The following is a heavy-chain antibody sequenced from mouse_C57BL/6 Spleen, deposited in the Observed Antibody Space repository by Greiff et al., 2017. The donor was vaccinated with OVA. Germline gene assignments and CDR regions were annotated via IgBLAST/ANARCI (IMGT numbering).Heavy chain of an antibody. D-gene: IGHD1-2*01. CDR3: ARRYGVTTAMDY. Sequence: QVQLQQPGAELVMPGASVKLSCKASGYTFTSYWMHWVKQRPGQGLEWIGEIDPSDSYTNYNQKFKGKSTLTVDKSSSTAYMQLSSLTSEDSAVYYCARRYGVTTAMDYWGQGTSVTVSS. CDR1: GYTFTSYW. J-gene: IGHJ4*01. V-gene: IGHV1-69*01. CDR2: IDPSDSYT.